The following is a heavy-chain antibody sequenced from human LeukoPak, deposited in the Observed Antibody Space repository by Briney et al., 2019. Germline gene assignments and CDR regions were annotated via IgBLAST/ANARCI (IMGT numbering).Heavy chain of an antibody. CDR2: IYTSGST. CDR1: GYSISSGYY. Sequence: PSETLSLTCTVSGYSISSGYYWGWIRQPPGKGLEWIGLIYTSGSTNYNPSLKSRVTMSIDRSKNQFSLKLSSVTAADTAVYYCARTPIYYYDNSGYYNWGQGTLVTVSS. D-gene: IGHD3-22*01. V-gene: IGHV4-38-2*02. CDR3: ARTPIYYYDNSGYYN. J-gene: IGHJ4*02.